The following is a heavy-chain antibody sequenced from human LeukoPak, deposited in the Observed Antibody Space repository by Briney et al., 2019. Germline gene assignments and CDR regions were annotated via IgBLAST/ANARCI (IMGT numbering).Heavy chain of an antibody. CDR3: AREGYYATIDY. CDR2: ISYDGSNK. V-gene: IGHV3-33*01. J-gene: IGHJ4*02. D-gene: IGHD3-10*01. Sequence: GGSLRLSCAASGFTFTSYGMHWVRQAPGKGLEWVAVISYDGSNKYYADSVKGRFTFSRDISKNTLYLYLQMNSLRAEDTAVYYCAREGYYATIDYWGQGTLVTVSS. CDR1: GFTFTSYG.